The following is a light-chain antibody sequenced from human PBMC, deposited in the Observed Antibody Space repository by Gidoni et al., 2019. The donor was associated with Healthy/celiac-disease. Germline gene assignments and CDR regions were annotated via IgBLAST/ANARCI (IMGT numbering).Light chain of an antibody. V-gene: IGKV1-39*01. CDR1: QSISSY. J-gene: IGKJ2*02. CDR2: AAS. CDR3: QQSYSTPCGT. Sequence: DIQMTQSPSSLSASVGDRVTITCRASQSISSYLNWYQQKPGKAPKLLIYAASSLKSGVPSRFSCSGSGTDFTLTISSMQPEDFATYYYQQSYSTPCGTFGQGTKLEIK.